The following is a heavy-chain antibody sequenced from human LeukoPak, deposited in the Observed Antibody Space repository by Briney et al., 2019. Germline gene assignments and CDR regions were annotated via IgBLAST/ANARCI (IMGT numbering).Heavy chain of an antibody. CDR3: STENFNNLYREFGNGLYA. CDR1: GGVLRRYA. CDR2: IMPIFGTT. D-gene: IGHD2/OR15-2a*01. V-gene: IGHV1-69*01. Sequence: GASVKVSCKASGGVLRRYAFNWVRQAPGQGLEWMGGIMPIFGTTNYAQGLQGKVTFTADESTRTVYMEMTSLISDNTATDSCSTENFNNLYREFGNGLYAWGQGTTVIVSS. J-gene: IGHJ6*02.